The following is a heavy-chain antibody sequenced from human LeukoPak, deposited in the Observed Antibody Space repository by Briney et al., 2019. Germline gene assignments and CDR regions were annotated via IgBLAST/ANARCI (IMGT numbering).Heavy chain of an antibody. J-gene: IGHJ4*02. CDR2: IRYDGSNK. Sequence: GGSLRLSCAASGFTFSSYGMHWVRQAPGKGLEWVAFIRYDGSNKYYADSVKGRFTISRDNAKNTLYLQMNSLRVEDTAVYYCARPAVAGLRAGGYDYWGQGTLVTVSS. V-gene: IGHV3-30*02. CDR3: ARPAVAGLRAGGYDY. CDR1: GFTFSSYG. D-gene: IGHD6-19*01.